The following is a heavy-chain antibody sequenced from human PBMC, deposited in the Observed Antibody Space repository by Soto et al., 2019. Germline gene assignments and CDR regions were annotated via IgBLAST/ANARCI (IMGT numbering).Heavy chain of an antibody. CDR3: ARRGGGSSWYGGWFDL. CDR1: GYSFTSYW. Sequence: GESLKISCKGSGYSFTSYWIGWVRQMPGKGLEWMGIIYPGDSDTRYSPSFQGQVTISADKSISTAYLQWSSLKASDTAMYYCARRGGGSSWYGGWFDLWGQGTLVTVSS. V-gene: IGHV5-51*01. D-gene: IGHD6-13*01. J-gene: IGHJ5*02. CDR2: IYPGDSDT.